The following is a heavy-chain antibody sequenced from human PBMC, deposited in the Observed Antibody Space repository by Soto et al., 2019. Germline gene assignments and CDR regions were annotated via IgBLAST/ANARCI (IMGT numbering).Heavy chain of an antibody. V-gene: IGHV3-72*01. CDR3: STTVITAPLFEY. Sequence: EVQLVESGGGLVQPGGSLRLSCEGSGFTFSGHYMDWVRQAPGKGLEWLGRIRNKLNGHTTAYAAAVKCRFTISRDDSKNLVYLEMNSLKSEDTALYYCSTTVITAPLFEYWGQGTLVAVSS. CDR1: GFTFSGHY. CDR2: IRNKLNGHTT. J-gene: IGHJ4*02. D-gene: IGHD2-21*02.